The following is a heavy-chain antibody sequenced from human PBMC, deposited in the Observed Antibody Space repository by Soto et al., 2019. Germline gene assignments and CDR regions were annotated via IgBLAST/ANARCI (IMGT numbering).Heavy chain of an antibody. CDR1: GFTFSNYA. Sequence: EVQLLESGGGLVQPGGSLRLSCAASGFTFSNYAMTWVRQAPGKGLEWVSVITGSGGGTYFVDSVKGRFTISRDTAKNTVYLQMNSLGAEDTAVYYCAKRPLTAAGFDYWGQGTLVTVSS. V-gene: IGHV3-23*01. CDR2: ITGSGGGT. D-gene: IGHD6-13*01. CDR3: AKRPLTAAGFDY. J-gene: IGHJ4*02.